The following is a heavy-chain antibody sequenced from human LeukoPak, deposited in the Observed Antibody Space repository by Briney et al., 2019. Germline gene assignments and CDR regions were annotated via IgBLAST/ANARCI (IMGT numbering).Heavy chain of an antibody. CDR2: ISSSGSTM. Sequence: GGSLRLSSAASGFTFSSYEMNWVCQAPGKGLEWFSYISSSGSTMHYADFVKGRFTISRDNAKNSLYLQMNSLRAEDTAVYYCARVGLQFCDYWGQGTLVTVSS. CDR1: GFTFSSYE. V-gene: IGHV3-48*03. D-gene: IGHD5-24*01. J-gene: IGHJ4*02. CDR3: ARVGLQFCDY.